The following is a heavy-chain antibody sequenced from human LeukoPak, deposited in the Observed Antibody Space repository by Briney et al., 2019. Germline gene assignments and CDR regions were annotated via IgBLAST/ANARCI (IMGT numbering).Heavy chain of an antibody. CDR3: ARDSSGPLY. Sequence: GGSLRLSGAASGFTFSDYYMSWIRQAPGKGLEWVSYISSSSSYTNYADSVKGRFTISRDNAKNSLYLQMNSLRAEDTAVYYCARDSSGPLYWGQGTLVTVSS. CDR2: ISSSSSYT. D-gene: IGHD6-19*01. CDR1: GFTFSDYY. V-gene: IGHV3-11*06. J-gene: IGHJ4*02.